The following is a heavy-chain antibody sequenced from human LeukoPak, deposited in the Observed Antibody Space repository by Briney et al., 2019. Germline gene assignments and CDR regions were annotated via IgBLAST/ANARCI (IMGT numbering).Heavy chain of an antibody. V-gene: IGHV3-48*01. D-gene: IGHD2-2*01. CDR3: VQDIVVVPAANGY. Sequence: VGCLRLSCTASGFTFGDYAMNWGRQAPGKGLGWVSYISSSSSTIYYADSVKGRFTISRDNAKNSLYLQMNSLRAEDPAVYYCVQDIVVVPAANGYWGQGTLVTVSS. CDR1: GFTFGDYA. CDR2: ISSSSSTI. J-gene: IGHJ4*02.